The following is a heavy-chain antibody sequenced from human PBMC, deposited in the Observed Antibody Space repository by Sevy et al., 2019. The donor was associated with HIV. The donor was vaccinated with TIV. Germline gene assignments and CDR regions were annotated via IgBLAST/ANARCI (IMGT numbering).Heavy chain of an antibody. D-gene: IGHD2-15*01. CDR2: MRSKAFAGTT. V-gene: IGHV3-49*04. CDR1: GFTLGDYA. Sequence: GGSLRLSCTTSGFTLGDYAMSWVRQAPGKGLEWVGFMRSKAFAGTTEYAASVKGRFTISTDDSKASAHLQMNSLRTGLTVGFFRGGRGSFSNSAIVPDPWGQGTLVTVSS. J-gene: IGHJ5*02. CDR3: GGRGSFSNSAIVPDP.